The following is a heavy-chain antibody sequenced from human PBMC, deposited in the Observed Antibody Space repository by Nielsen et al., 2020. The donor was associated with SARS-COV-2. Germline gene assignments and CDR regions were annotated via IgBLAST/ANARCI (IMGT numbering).Heavy chain of an antibody. CDR3: ARVSGDGGGDY. CDR1: GGSISSSSYY. Sequence: SETLSLTCAVSGGSISSSSYYWSWIRQPPGKGLEWIGYIYYSGSTNYNPSLKSRVTISVDTSKNQFSLKLSSVTAADTAVYYCARVSGDGGGDYWGQGTLVTVSS. D-gene: IGHD3-16*01. V-gene: IGHV4-61*01. J-gene: IGHJ4*02. CDR2: IYYSGST.